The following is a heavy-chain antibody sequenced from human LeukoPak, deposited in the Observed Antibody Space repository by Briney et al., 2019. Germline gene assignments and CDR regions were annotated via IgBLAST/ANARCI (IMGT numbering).Heavy chain of an antibody. CDR2: IKQDGSEE. J-gene: IGHJ4*02. Sequence: GGSLRLSCVASGFTISSYWMHWVRQAPGKGLEWVANIKQDGSEEYYVDSVKGRFTISRDNARNSLYLQMNSLRAEDTAVYYCARRYFDYWGQGILVTVSS. V-gene: IGHV3-7*03. CDR1: GFTISSYW. CDR3: ARRYFDY.